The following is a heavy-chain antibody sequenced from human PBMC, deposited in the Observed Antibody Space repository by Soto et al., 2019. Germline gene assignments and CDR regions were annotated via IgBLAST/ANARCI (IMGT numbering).Heavy chain of an antibody. CDR2: IWYDGSNK. D-gene: IGHD1-26*01. V-gene: IGHV3-33*01. CDR1: GFTFSSYG. Sequence: GGSLRLSCAASGFTFSSYGMHWVRQAPGKGLEWVAVIWYDGSNKYYADSVKGRFTISRDNSKNTLYLQMNSLRAEDTAVYYCARDGSAVSHYMYVWGKGTTVTVSS. CDR3: ARDGSAVSHYMYV. J-gene: IGHJ6*03.